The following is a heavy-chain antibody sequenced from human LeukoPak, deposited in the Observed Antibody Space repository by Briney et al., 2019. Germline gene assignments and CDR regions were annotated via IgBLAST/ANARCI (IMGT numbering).Heavy chain of an antibody. V-gene: IGHV3-7*01. D-gene: IGHD3-16*01. J-gene: IGHJ4*02. CDR3: ARAVDVADY. CDR1: GFTFGHHF. CDR2: INPDGSIK. Sequence: GGSLRLSCVASGFTFGHHFMSGARQAPGGGPEWVPNINPDGSIKFHADSVKGRFSISRDDARNSVYLQMNSLRGEDTAVYYCARAVDVADYWGQGTLVAVSS.